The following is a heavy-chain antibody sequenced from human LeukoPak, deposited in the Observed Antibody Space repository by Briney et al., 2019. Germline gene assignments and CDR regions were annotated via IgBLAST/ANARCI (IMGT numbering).Heavy chain of an antibody. J-gene: IGHJ4*02. CDR1: GYSFTSYW. V-gene: IGHV5-51*01. CDR3: AGLVVPAAPDY. Sequence: GGSLKISCKGSGYSFTSYWIGWVRQMPGKGLEWMGIIYPGDPDTRYSPSFQGQVTISADKSISTAYQQWSSLRASDTAMYYCAGLVVPAAPDYGGQGTLVTVSS. D-gene: IGHD2-2*01. CDR2: IYPGDPDT.